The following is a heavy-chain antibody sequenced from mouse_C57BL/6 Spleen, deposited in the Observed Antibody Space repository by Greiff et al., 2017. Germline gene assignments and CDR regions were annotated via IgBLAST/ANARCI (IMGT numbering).Heavy chain of an antibody. J-gene: IGHJ1*03. D-gene: IGHD1-1*01. CDR3: ARFYYGSIYWYFDV. Sequence: QVQLQQSGPELVKPGASVKISCKASGYAFSSSWMNWVKQRPGKGLEWIGRIYPGDGDTNYNGKFKGKATLTADKSSSTAYMQLSSLTSEDTAVYFCARFYYGSIYWYFDVWGTGTTVTVSS. V-gene: IGHV1-82*01. CDR2: IYPGDGDT. CDR1: GYAFSSSW.